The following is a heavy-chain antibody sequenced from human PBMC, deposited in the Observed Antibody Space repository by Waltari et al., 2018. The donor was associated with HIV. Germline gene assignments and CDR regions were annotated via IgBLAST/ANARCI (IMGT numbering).Heavy chain of an antibody. V-gene: IGHV4-59*08. CDR2: IYYSGST. CDR1: GGSISSYY. J-gene: IGHJ3*02. D-gene: IGHD3-16*02. CDR3: ARGGNYDYVWGSYRYDAFDM. Sequence: QVQLQESGPGLVKPSETLSLTCTVSGGSISSYYWSWIRQPPGKGLEWIGYIYYSGSTNYNPSLKSRVTISVDTSKNQFSLKLSSVTAADTAVYYCARGGNYDYVWGSYRYDAFDMWGQGTMVTVSS.